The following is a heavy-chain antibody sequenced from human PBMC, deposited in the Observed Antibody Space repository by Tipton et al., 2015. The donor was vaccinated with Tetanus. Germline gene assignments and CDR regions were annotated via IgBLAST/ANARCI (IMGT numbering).Heavy chain of an antibody. D-gene: IGHD2-15*01. Sequence: SLRLSCAASGFTFDDYTMHWVRQAPGKGLEWVSLITWDGGSTYYADSVKGRFTISRDNSKNSLYLQMNSLRAEDTAVYYCARGGYCSGGSCYSVLDYWGQGTLVTVSS. CDR3: ARGGYCSGGSCYSVLDY. CDR1: GFTFDDYT. CDR2: ITWDGGST. J-gene: IGHJ4*02. V-gene: IGHV3-43*01.